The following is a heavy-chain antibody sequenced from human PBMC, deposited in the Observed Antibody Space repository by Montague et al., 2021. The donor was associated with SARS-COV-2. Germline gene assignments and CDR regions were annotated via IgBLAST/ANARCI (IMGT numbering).Heavy chain of an antibody. J-gene: IGHJ5*02. D-gene: IGHD2-8*01. V-gene: IGHV6-1*01. CDR2: TYYMSKWYN. CDR1: GDSVSSYCAA. CDR3: ARDDPYCTNGVCYTGNWFDP. Sequence: CAISGDSVSSYCAAWNWIRHSPSRGLEGLGRTYYMSKWYNDYAVSVKSRITINPDTSKNQFSLQLNSVTPEDTAVYYCARDDPYCTNGVCYTGNWFDPWGQGTMVTVSS.